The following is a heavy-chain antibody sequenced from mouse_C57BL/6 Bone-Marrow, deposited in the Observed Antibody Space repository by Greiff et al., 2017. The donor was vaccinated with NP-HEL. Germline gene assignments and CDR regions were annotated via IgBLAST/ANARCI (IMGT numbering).Heavy chain of an antibody. CDR1: GYAFTNYL. D-gene: IGHD1-1*01. Sequence: VQVVESGAELVRPGTSVKVSCKASGYAFTNYLIEWVKQRPGQGLEWIGVINPGSGGTNYNEKFKGKATLTADKSSSTAYMQLSSLTSEDSAVYFCARWGYYYGSRRYFDVWGTGTTVTVSS. J-gene: IGHJ1*03. CDR3: ARWGYYYGSRRYFDV. V-gene: IGHV1-54*01. CDR2: INPGSGGT.